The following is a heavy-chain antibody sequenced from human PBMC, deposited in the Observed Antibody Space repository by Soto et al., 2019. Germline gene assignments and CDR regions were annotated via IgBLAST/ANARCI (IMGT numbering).Heavy chain of an antibody. CDR1: GFTFSSYG. CDR3: AKEKVVASTLTYFFYGMDV. J-gene: IGHJ6*02. D-gene: IGHD2-15*01. Sequence: GGSLRLCCAAPGFTFSSYGMSWARQAPGKGLDWVVFISYVGRNKYCAGSVKGRFTGSKDNSKSSLYLQMISLRAEDTAVYYCAKEKVVASTLTYFFYGMDVWGPVSTFAVS. CDR2: ISYVGRNK. V-gene: IGHV3-30*18.